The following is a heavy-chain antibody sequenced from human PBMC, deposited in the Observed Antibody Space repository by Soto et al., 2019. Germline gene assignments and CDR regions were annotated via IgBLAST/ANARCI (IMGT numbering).Heavy chain of an antibody. CDR3: ATYHYGSGSYLVVSPKIYYYYGMDV. CDR1: GYTLTELS. V-gene: IGHV1-24*01. J-gene: IGHJ6*02. Sequence: ASVKVSCKVSGYTLTELSMHWVRQAPGKGLEWMGGFDPEDGETIYAQKFQGRVTMTEDTSTDTAYMELSSLRSEDTAVYYCATYHYGSGSYLVVSPKIYYYYGMDVWGQGTTVTVSS. D-gene: IGHD3-10*01. CDR2: FDPEDGET.